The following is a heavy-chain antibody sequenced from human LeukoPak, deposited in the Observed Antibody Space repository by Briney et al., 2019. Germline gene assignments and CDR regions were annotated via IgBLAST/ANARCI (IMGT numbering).Heavy chain of an antibody. D-gene: IGHD2-15*01. CDR1: GFTFSSYA. Sequence: GRSLRLSCAASGFTFSSYAMHWVRQAPGKGLEWVAVISYDGSNKYYADSVKGRFTISRDNSKNTLYLQMNSLRAEDTAVYYCARGKWWGYDRKEFDYWGQGTLVTVSS. J-gene: IGHJ4*02. CDR3: ARGKWWGYDRKEFDY. CDR2: ISYDGSNK. V-gene: IGHV3-30-3*01.